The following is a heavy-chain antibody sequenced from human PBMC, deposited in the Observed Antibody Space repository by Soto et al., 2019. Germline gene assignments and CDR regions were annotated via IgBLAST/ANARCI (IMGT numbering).Heavy chain of an antibody. V-gene: IGHV1-58*01. J-gene: IGHJ6*02. CDR1: GFTFTSSA. CDR3: AADPGHYYDSSGYYYYGMDV. D-gene: IGHD3-22*01. Sequence: QMQLVQSGPEAKKPGNSVKVSCKASGFTFTSSAVQWVRQDRGQRLEWIGWIVVGSGNTNYAQKFQERVTINRDMSTSTAYMELSSLRSEDTAVYYCAADPGHYYDSSGYYYYGMDVWGQGTKVTVSS. CDR2: IVVGSGNT.